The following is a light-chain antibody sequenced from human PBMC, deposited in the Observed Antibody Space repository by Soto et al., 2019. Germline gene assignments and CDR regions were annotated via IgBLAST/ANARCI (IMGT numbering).Light chain of an antibody. CDR2: GAS. J-gene: IGKJ2*01. Sequence: EIVLTQSPGTLSLSPGERATLSCRASQSVSSSYLAWYQQKPGQTPKLLIYGASNRATGIPDRFSGSGSGKAFTLPISRLEPEDFAVYYCQQFRNSPYTFGQGTKLEIK. V-gene: IGKV3-20*01. CDR3: QQFRNSPYT. CDR1: QSVSSSY.